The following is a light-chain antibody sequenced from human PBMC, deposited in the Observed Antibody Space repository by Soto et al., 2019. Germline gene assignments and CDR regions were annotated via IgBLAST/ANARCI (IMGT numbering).Light chain of an antibody. V-gene: IGLV2-14*01. CDR3: ISYTSSSTLGVV. J-gene: IGLJ2*01. Sequence: QSVLTQPASVSGSPGQSITISCTGTSSDVGGYNYVSWYQQHPGKAPKLMIYDVSNRPSGVSNRFSGSKSGNTASLTISGLQAEDEADYYCISYTSSSTLGVVFGGGTKLTVL. CDR2: DVS. CDR1: SSDVGGYNY.